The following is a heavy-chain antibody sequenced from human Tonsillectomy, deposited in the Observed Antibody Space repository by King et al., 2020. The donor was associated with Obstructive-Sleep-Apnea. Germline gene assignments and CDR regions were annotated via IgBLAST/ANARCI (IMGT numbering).Heavy chain of an antibody. Sequence: VQLVESGGGVIKPGGSLRLSCAASGFTFSNTWMSWVRQAPGKGLEWVGRIKSKTDVGRTDYAAPVQGRITISRDDSKNTLYLHMNSLNTEDTAVYYCTTESYYYDSRGYYYEDYWGQGTLVTVS. V-gene: IGHV3-15*01. CDR3: TTESYYYDSRGYYYEDY. J-gene: IGHJ4*02. D-gene: IGHD3-22*01. CDR1: GFTFSNTW. CDR2: IKSKTDVGRT.